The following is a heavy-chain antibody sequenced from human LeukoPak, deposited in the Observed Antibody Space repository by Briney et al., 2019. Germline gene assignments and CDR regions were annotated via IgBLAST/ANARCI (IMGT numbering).Heavy chain of an antibody. J-gene: IGHJ4*02. CDR1: GFTFSSYW. D-gene: IGHD1-26*01. CDR2: IKQDVSEK. CDR3: ARPIVGAAVGDY. V-gene: IGHV3-7*01. Sequence: GGSLTLSCAASGFTFSSYWMSWVRQAPGRGRAGVANIKQDVSEKYYVDSVKGRFTISRDNAKNSLYLQMNSLRAEDTAAYYCARPIVGAAVGDYWGQGTLVTVSS.